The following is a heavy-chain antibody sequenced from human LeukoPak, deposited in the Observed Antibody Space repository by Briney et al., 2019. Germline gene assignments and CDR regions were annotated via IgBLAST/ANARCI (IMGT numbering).Heavy chain of an antibody. CDR3: AREGLAARRGGFDI. J-gene: IGHJ3*02. Sequence: SETLSLTCTVAGGSISSYFWTWIRQPPGKGLEWIGYIYHTGNTNYSPSLRGRVTMSIDTSRNQFSLKLNSVTATDTAVYYCAREGLAARRGGFDIWGQGTVVTVSS. D-gene: IGHD6-6*01. V-gene: IGHV4-59*01. CDR1: GGSISSYF. CDR2: IYHTGNT.